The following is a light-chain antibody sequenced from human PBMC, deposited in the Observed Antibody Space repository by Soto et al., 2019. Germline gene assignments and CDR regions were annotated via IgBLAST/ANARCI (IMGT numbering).Light chain of an antibody. Sequence: QSVLTQPPSVSGAPGQRVTISCSGSSSNIGAGYDVHWYQQLPGRAPKLLIYANNNRPSGVPDRFSGSRSGTSASLAINGLQAEDEADYSCQSYDSSLSGFYVFGTGTKVTV. CDR1: SSNIGAGYD. V-gene: IGLV1-40*01. CDR2: ANN. J-gene: IGLJ1*01. CDR3: QSYDSSLSGFYV.